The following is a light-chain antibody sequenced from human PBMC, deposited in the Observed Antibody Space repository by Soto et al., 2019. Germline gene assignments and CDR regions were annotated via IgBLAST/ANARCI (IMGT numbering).Light chain of an antibody. J-gene: IGLJ2*01. CDR2: GDG. V-gene: IGLV1-40*01. CDR1: SSNIGAGYD. Sequence: QSVLTQPPSVSGAPGQRVTISCTGSSSNIGAGYDVHWYQQLPGTAPKLLIYGDGNRPSGVPDRFSASKSGTSASLAITGLQADDEADYYCQSYDSTFQGVFGGGTKVTVL. CDR3: QSYDSTFQGV.